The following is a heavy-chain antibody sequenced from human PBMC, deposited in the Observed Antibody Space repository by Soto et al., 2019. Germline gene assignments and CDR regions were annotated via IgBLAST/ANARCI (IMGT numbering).Heavy chain of an antibody. V-gene: IGHV4-34*01. J-gene: IGHJ5*02. CDR2: INHSGST. CDR3: ARFGYYYGSGSKKNWFDP. CDR1: GGSFSGYY. D-gene: IGHD3-10*01. Sequence: SETLSLTCAVSGGSFSGYYWSWIRQPPGKGLEWIGEINHSGSTNYNPSLKSRVTISVDTSKNQFSLKLSSVTAADTAVYYCARFGYYYGSGSKKNWFDPWGQGTLVTVSS.